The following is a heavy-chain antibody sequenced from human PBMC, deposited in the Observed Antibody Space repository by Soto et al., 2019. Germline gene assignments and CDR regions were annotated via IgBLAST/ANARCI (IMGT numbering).Heavy chain of an antibody. CDR3: ATEFGENPASPFDS. D-gene: IGHD2-21*01. J-gene: IGHJ4*02. CDR2: INPSGGST. CDR1: GYTFTSYY. Sequence: AAVKVSCKASGYTFTSYYMHWVLQAPGQGLEWMGIINPSGGSTSYAQKFQGRGTMTRDTSTSTVYMELSSLRSDDMAVYYCATEFGENPASPFDSWRQGTLVTVSS. V-gene: IGHV1-46*01.